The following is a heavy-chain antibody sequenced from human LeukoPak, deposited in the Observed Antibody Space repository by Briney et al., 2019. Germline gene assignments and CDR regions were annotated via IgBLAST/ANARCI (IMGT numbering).Heavy chain of an antibody. CDR2: IYYSGST. CDR1: GVSITSFY. V-gene: IGHV4-59*01. J-gene: IGHJ3*02. Sequence: PSETLSLTCTVSGVSITSFYWSWFRQPPGKGLEWIGCIYYSGSTNYNPSLKSRVTISVDTSKNQFSLKLSSVTAADTAVYYCARVVAGTWVYSSSSGGAFDIWGQGTMVTVSS. D-gene: IGHD6-6*01. CDR3: ARVVAGTWVYSSSSGGAFDI.